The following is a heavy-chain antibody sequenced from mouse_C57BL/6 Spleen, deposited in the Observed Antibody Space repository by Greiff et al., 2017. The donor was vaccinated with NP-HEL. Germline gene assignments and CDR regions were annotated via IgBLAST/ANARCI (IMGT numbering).Heavy chain of an antibody. J-gene: IGHJ4*01. Sequence: QSGAELVRPGASVKLSCKASGYTFTDYYINWVKQRPGQGLEWIARIYPGSGNTYYNEKFKGKATLTAEKSSSTAYMQLSSLTSEDSAVYFCARGYYYGSSTDAMDYWGQGTSVTVSS. CDR3: ARGYYYGSSTDAMDY. CDR1: GYTFTDYY. V-gene: IGHV1-76*01. CDR2: IYPGSGNT. D-gene: IGHD1-1*01.